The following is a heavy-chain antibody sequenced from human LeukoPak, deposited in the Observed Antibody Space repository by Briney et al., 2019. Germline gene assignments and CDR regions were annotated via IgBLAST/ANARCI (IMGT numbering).Heavy chain of an antibody. V-gene: IGHV3-53*01. J-gene: IGHJ3*02. Sequence: GSLRLSCAASGFTFSSYAMSWVRQAPGKGLEWVSIIYNDGSTYYADSMKGRFTISRDNSKNTLYLQVNSLRAEDTAMYYCARNILFAFDIWGQGTMVTVSS. CDR2: IYNDGST. CDR3: ARNILFAFDI. CDR1: GFTFSSYA.